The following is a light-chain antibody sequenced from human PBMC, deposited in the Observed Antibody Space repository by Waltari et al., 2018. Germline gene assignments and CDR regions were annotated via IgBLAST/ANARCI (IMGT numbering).Light chain of an antibody. Sequence: SYTLTQPPSVSGAPGHTARSTCGVDDLGERSVHWGQQRPGQAPVSVIYYDTDRPSGIPDRFSGSHSGDTATLIISRVEAGDEADYYCQVWDSSRHHVIFGGGTRLTVL. J-gene: IGLJ2*01. CDR2: YDT. CDR1: DLGERS. CDR3: QVWDSSRHHVI. V-gene: IGLV3-21*04.